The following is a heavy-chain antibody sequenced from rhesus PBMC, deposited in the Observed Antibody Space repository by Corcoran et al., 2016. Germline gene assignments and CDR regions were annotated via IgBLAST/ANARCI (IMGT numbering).Heavy chain of an antibody. CDR2: IYWDDDK. CDR1: GFSISTSGMG. Sequence: QVTLKESGPALVKPTQTLTLTCPFSGFSISTSGMGVGWIRQPPGKALEWLALIYWDDDKYYSTSLKSRLTISKDTSKNQVVLTMTNMDPVDTATDYCARRRYWSGTYCYGWFDLWGPGTPITISS. D-gene: IGHD2-27*01. J-gene: IGHJ2*01. CDR3: ARRRYWSGTYCYGWFDL. V-gene: IGHV2-174*01.